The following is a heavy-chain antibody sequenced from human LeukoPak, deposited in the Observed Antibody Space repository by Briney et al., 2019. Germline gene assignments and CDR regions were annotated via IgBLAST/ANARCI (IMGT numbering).Heavy chain of an antibody. Sequence: SETLSLTCTVSGGSISSGDYYWSWSRQPPGMGLEWIGYINYSGTTYYNPSLRSRLTISIDTSKNQFSLKLSSVTDADTAVYYCARRYCSSTSCYLFDYWGQGTLVTVSS. CDR3: ARRYCSSTSCYLFDY. V-gene: IGHV4-30-4*01. CDR1: GGSISSGDYY. D-gene: IGHD2-2*01. CDR2: INYSGTT. J-gene: IGHJ4*02.